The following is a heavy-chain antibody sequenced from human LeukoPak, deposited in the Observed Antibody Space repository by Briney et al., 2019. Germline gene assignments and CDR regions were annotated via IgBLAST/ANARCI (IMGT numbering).Heavy chain of an antibody. J-gene: IGHJ4*02. D-gene: IGHD5-24*01. CDR1: GSPSTSYW. Sequence: ISAQSPGSPSTSYWIAWVRPTPRKGLEWMGIIYPGDSDTTYRPSFQGQFTFSADKTISTASLQWSSLKASDTAMYYCARTHVEGASIADYFDCWGQGTLVTVSS. V-gene: IGHV5-51*01. CDR3: ARTHVEGASIADYFDC. CDR2: IYPGDSDT.